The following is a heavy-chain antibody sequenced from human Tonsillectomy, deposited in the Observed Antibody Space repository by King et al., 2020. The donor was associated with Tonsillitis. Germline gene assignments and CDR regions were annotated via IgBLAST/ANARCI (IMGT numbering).Heavy chain of an antibody. CDR1: GFTFSSYA. CDR2: ISGSGGST. D-gene: IGHD1-26*01. Sequence: VQLVESGGGLVQPGGSLRLSCAASGFTFSSYAMSWVRQAPGKGLEWVSAISGSGGSTYYADSVKGRFTISRDNSKNTLYLQMNSLRAEDTAVYYCAKPTTNRGSYPDAFDIWGQGTMVTVSS. J-gene: IGHJ3*02. CDR3: AKPTTNRGSYPDAFDI. V-gene: IGHV3-23*04.